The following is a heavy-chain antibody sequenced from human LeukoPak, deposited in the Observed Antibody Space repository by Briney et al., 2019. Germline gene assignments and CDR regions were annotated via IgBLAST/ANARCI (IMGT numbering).Heavy chain of an antibody. J-gene: IGHJ4*02. CDR1: GFTFSTST. CDR3: ARGDVRDF. CDR2: ISSASRTM. D-gene: IGHD2-21*01. Sequence: GGSLRLSCAASGFTFSTSTMNWVRQAPGKGLEWVSSISSASRTMYYADSVKGRFTISRDNAEHSLYLQMNSQRAEDTAVYYCARGDVRDFWGQGTLVTVSS. V-gene: IGHV3-21*01.